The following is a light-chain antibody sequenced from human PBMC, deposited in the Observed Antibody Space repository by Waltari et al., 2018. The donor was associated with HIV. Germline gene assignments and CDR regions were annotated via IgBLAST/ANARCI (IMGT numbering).Light chain of an antibody. J-gene: IGLJ2*01. CDR1: TITYNS. V-gene: IGLV2-14*03. CDR3: SSYTTSGSVL. CDR2: EDT. Sequence: QSALRQPASASGSPEQSVSISCTAPTITYNSVSWYQQHPGKAPKLMIFEDTSRPSGVSNRFSGSKSGNTAWLSISGLQGEDEDDYYCSSYTTSGSVLFGGGTNLTVL.